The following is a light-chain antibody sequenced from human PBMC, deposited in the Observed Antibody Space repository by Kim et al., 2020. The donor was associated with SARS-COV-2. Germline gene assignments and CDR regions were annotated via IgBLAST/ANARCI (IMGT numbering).Light chain of an antibody. CDR3: NSRDSSGNHEV. CDR1: SRRSFY. CDR2: GKN. V-gene: IGLV3-19*01. Sequence: AWGHTGGNTCQGDSRRSFYASWYQQKPGPALVLVIYGKNNLPSGVPDRFSGSSSGNTASLTSTGVQAEAEADYYCNSRDSSGNHEVFGGGTQLTVL. J-gene: IGLJ2*01.